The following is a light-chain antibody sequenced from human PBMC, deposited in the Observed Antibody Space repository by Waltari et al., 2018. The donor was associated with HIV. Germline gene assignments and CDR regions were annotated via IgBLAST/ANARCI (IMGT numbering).Light chain of an antibody. CDR1: SSNIGAGYD. J-gene: IGLJ2*01. Sequence: QSVLTQPPSVSGAPGQRVTISCTGSSSNIGAGYDVHWYQKLPGTAPKLLIYGNSNLPAGVPDRFSCSKSGTSASLAITGLQAEDEADYYFQSYDSSRSGSHVVFGGGTKLTVL. CDR3: QSYDSSRSGSHVV. V-gene: IGLV1-40*01. CDR2: GNS.